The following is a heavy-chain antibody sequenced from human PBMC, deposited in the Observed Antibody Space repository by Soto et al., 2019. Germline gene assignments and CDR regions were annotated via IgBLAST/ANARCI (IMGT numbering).Heavy chain of an antibody. V-gene: IGHV3-30*18. CDR2: ISYDGSNK. CDR3: AKDRRSSGYDFINYYYGMDV. J-gene: IGHJ6*02. CDR1: GFTFSSYG. D-gene: IGHD5-12*01. Sequence: PGGSLRLSCAASGFTFSSYGMHWVRQAPGKGLEWVAVISYDGSNKYYADSVKGRFTISRDNSKNTLYLQMNSLRAEDTAVYYCAKDRRSSGYDFINYYYGMDVWGQGTTVTVSS.